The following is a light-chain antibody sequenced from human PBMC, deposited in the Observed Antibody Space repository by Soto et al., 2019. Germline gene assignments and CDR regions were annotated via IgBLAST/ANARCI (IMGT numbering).Light chain of an antibody. CDR1: QDISNY. V-gene: IGKV1-33*01. J-gene: IGKJ4*02. Sequence: QVTKKPSYQSGSGGESRTSTCPASQDISNYLNWYQQKPGKAPKLLIYDASNLETGVPSRFSGSGSGTDLTFAIGSLHPADTATCCCRQSDKLPLTSGGGTKVDIK. CDR3: RQSDKLPLT. CDR2: DAS.